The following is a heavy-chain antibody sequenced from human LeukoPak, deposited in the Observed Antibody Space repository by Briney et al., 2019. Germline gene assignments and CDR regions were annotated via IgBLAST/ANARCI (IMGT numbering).Heavy chain of an antibody. J-gene: IGHJ4*02. D-gene: IGHD1-1*01. CDR2: IYYSGST. V-gene: IGHV4-39*07. CDR3: ARVAWNDRQVDY. Sequence: SETLSLTCTVSGGSISSSSYYWGWIRQPPGKGLEWIGSIYYSGSTYYNPSLKSRVTISVDTSKNQFSLKLSSVTAADTAVYYCARVAWNDRQVDYWGQGTLVTVSS. CDR1: GGSISSSSYY.